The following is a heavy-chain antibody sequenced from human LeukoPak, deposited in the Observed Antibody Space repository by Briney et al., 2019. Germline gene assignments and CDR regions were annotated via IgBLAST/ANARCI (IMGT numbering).Heavy chain of an antibody. Sequence: SETLSLTCTVSGGSIYNSIYYWSWIRQPPGKGLEWIGYIYYSGSTNYNPSLKSRVTISVDTSKNQFSLKLSSVTAADTAVYYCAIEGGGEWLPGFDYWGQGTLVTVSS. CDR1: GGSIYNSIYY. J-gene: IGHJ4*02. CDR3: AIEGGGEWLPGFDY. D-gene: IGHD3-10*01. CDR2: IYYSGST. V-gene: IGHV4-61*01.